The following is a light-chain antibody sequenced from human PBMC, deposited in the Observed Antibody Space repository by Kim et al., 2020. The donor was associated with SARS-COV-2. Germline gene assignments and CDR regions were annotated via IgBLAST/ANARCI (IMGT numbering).Light chain of an antibody. Sequence: QSALTQSASVSGSPGQSITISCTGTSSDVGGYNYVSWYQQHPGKAPKLMIYEVSNRPSGVSNRFSGSKSGNTASLTISGLQAEDEADYYCSSYTSRSTVLFGGGTQLTVL. CDR1: SSDVGGYNY. J-gene: IGLJ2*01. CDR2: EVS. CDR3: SSYTSRSTVL. V-gene: IGLV2-14*01.